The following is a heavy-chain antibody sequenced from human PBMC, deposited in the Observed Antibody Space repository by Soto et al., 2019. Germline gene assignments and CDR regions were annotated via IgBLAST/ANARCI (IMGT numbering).Heavy chain of an antibody. J-gene: IGHJ5*02. V-gene: IGHV3-48*02. CDR3: ARDRGYCSGGSCYENWFDP. Sequence: GWCTRLGCAASGLTFSSYSMNWVRQAPGKGLEWVSYISSSSSTIYYADSVKGRFTISRDNAKNSLYLQMNSPRDEDTAVYYCARDRGYCSGGSCYENWFDPWGQGTLVTVSS. CDR1: GLTFSSYS. D-gene: IGHD2-15*01. CDR2: ISSSSSTI.